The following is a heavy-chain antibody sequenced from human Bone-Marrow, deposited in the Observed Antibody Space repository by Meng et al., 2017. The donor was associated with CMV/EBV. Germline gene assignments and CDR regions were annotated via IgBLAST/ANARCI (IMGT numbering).Heavy chain of an antibody. V-gene: IGHV3-23*01. CDR2: ISDSGTGT. J-gene: IGHJ4*02. D-gene: IGHD2-8*02. CDR3: AAGGGYCTG. Sequence: LGLSCAASGFTFSRYGMSWVRQAPGKGLEWVSSISDSGTGTYYADSVKGRFTISRDNSKNTLYLQMNSLRTEDTAVYYCAAGGGYCTGWGQGTLVTVSS. CDR1: GFTFSRYG.